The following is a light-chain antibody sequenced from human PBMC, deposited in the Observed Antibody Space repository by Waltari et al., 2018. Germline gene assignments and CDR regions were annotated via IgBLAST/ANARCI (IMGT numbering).Light chain of an antibody. V-gene: IGKV1-13*02. J-gene: IGKJ4*01. Sequence: AIQLTQSPSSLSASVGDRVTITCRASQGISSALAWYQQKPGKAPKLLIYDASSLESGVPSRFSGSGSGTDFTLTISSLQSEDFATYYCQQFNSYLPLTFGGGTKVEIK. CDR2: DAS. CDR3: QQFNSYLPLT. CDR1: QGISSA.